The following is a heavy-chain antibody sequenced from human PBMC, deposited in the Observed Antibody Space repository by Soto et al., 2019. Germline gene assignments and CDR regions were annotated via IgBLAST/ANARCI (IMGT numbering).Heavy chain of an antibody. CDR2: INWNGGST. CDR1: GFTFDDYD. Sequence: EVQLVESGGGVVRPGGSLRLSCAASGFTFDDYDMSWVRQAPGKGLEWVSGINWNGGSTGYADSVKGRFTISRDNAKNSLDLQMNRLRAEDTALYYCARARSSGLVADHAFDILGQGTMVTVSS. J-gene: IGHJ3*02. CDR3: ARARSSGLVADHAFDI. D-gene: IGHD6-19*01. V-gene: IGHV3-20*04.